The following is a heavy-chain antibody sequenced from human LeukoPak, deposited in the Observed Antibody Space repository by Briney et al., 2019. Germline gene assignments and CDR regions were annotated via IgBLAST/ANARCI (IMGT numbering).Heavy chain of an antibody. CDR3: ARYWVRRSHDAFDI. J-gene: IGHJ3*02. D-gene: IGHD3-10*01. V-gene: IGHV4-59*08. CDR2: IYYSGST. Sequence: SETLCLTCTVSGGSISSYYWSWIRQPAGKGLEWIGYIYYSGSTNYNPSLKSRVTISVDTSKNQFSLKLSSVTAADTAVYYCARYWVRRSHDAFDIWGQGTMVTVSS. CDR1: GGSISSYY.